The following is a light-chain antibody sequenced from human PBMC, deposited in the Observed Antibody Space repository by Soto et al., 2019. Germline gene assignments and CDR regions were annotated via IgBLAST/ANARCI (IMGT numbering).Light chain of an antibody. CDR1: QSLTTY. Sequence: VVTQSPATLSVSPGETATLSCRASQSLTTYLAWYQQKPDQAPRLLIYGISTRATDVPARFSGSGFGTEFTLTISGLQSEDLAVYYCQQYNKWPLTFGGGTKVDIK. V-gene: IGKV3-15*01. CDR3: QQYNKWPLT. CDR2: GIS. J-gene: IGKJ4*01.